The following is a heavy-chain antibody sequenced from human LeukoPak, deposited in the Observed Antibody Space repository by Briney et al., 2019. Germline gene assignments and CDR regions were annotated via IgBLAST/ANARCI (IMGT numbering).Heavy chain of an antibody. V-gene: IGHV4-39*07. CDR1: GGFINSSSYY. CDR2: IYYSGTT. CDR3: GRVGTRQSGSSVDF. Sequence: SETLSLTCSVSGGFINSSSYYWGWIRQSPGKGLEWIGSIYYSGTTYYNPSLKSRVTISVATSTNQVSLMLTSVTAADSAVYFCGRVGTRQSGSSVDFWGQGSLVTVS. J-gene: IGHJ4*02. D-gene: IGHD5-12*01.